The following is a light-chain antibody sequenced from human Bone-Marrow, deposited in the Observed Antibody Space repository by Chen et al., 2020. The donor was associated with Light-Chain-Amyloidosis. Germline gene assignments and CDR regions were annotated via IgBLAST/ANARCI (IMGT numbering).Light chain of an antibody. V-gene: IGKV1-39*01. J-gene: IGKJ1*01. Sequence: DIQMTQSPSSLSASVGDRVTITCRASQSISSNLNWYQQKPGKAPKLLIYAASSLQSGVPSRFSGSGSGTDFTLTISSLQPKDFATYYCQQSYSTPQTFGQGTKLEIK. CDR1: QSISSN. CDR3: QQSYSTPQT. CDR2: AAS.